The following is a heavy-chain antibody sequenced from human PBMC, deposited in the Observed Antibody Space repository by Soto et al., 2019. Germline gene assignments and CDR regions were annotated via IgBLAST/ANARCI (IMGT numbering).Heavy chain of an antibody. V-gene: IGHV1-3*05. J-gene: IGHJ4*02. CDR3: ARAVAVAADFDY. CDR1: GYTFTGYA. CDR2: INAGNGNT. Sequence: QVQLVQSGAXEKKPGASVKVSCKASGYTFTGYAMHWVRQAPGQRLEWMGWINAGNGNTKYSQKFQGRVTITRDTSASTAYMELSSLRSEDTAVYYCARAVAVAADFDYWGQGTLVTVSS. D-gene: IGHD6-19*01.